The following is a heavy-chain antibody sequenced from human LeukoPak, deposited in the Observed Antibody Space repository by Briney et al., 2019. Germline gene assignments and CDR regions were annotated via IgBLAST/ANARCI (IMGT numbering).Heavy chain of an antibody. V-gene: IGHV3-30*02. J-gene: IGHJ4*02. D-gene: IGHD6-19*01. CDR2: ILWDGSLK. CDR1: GFTFSAYG. Sequence: PGGSLRLSCAASGFTFSAYGMHWVRQAPGKGLEWVAFILWDGSLKYYVDSVKGRFTISRDNSKNTLYLQMNSLETEDTAVYYCAKRKAVATMSGFDYWGQGTLVTVSS. CDR3: AKRKAVATMSGFDY.